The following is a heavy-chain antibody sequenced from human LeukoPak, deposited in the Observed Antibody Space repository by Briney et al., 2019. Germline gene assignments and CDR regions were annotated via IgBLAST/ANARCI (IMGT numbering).Heavy chain of an antibody. CDR3: ARDIFDPPYGSGSYYVDDAFDI. CDR2: IYHSGST. J-gene: IGHJ3*02. CDR1: GYSISSGYY. V-gene: IGHV4-38-2*02. D-gene: IGHD3-10*01. Sequence: SETLSLTCTVSGYSISSGYYWGWIRQPPGKGLEWIGSIYHSGSTYYNPSLKSRGTISVDTSKNQCSLKLSSVTAADTAVYYCARDIFDPPYGSGSYYVDDAFDIWGQGTMVTVSS.